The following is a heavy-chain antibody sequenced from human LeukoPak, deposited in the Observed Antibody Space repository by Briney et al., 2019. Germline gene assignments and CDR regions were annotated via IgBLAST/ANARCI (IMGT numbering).Heavy chain of an antibody. CDR1: GFTFSSYS. CDR3: ARAPTVITTFNYYYYYMDV. CDR2: ISSSSSYI. D-gene: IGHD4-17*01. J-gene: IGHJ6*03. Sequence: WGSLRLSCAASGFTFSSYSMDWVRQAPGKGLEWVSSISSSSSYIYYADSVKGRFTISRDNAKNSLYLQMNSLRAEDTAVYYCARAPTVITTFNYYYYYMDVWGKGTTVTISS. V-gene: IGHV3-21*01.